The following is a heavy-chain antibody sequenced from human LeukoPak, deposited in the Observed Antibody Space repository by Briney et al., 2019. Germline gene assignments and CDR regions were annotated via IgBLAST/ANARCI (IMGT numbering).Heavy chain of an antibody. Sequence: GESLKISCEASGYTFTSSWIAWVRQMPGKGPEWMGIIYPGDSDTRYSPSFQGQVIISVDKSISTAYLQWSSLKASDTAMYYCARRQAAAVNWFDSWGQGTLVTVSS. CDR3: ARRQAAAVNWFDS. D-gene: IGHD6-25*01. J-gene: IGHJ5*01. CDR1: GYTFTSSW. V-gene: IGHV5-51*01. CDR2: IYPGDSDT.